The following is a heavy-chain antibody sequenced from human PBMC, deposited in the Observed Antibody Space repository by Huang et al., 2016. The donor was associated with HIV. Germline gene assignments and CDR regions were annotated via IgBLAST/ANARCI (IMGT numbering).Heavy chain of an antibody. CDR1: GYSFSSYW. J-gene: IGHJ4*02. Sequence: VQLVQSGAEVKKPGESLKISCKGSGYSFSSYWIAWVRQMPVKGLAWWGIIFPDDSDTTYSPSCEGQVTISADKSIGTAYLQWSSLKASDTAMYYCARRFSSSSGYFDYWGQGSLVTVSS. V-gene: IGHV5-51*01. D-gene: IGHD6-6*01. CDR3: ARRFSSSSGYFDY. CDR2: IFPDDSDT.